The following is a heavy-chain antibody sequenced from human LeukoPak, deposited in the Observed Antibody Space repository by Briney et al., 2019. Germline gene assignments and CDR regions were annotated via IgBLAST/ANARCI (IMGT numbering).Heavy chain of an antibody. D-gene: IGHD2-2*01. J-gene: IGHJ3*02. Sequence: SETLSLTCTVSGGSISSSSYYWGWIRQPPGKGLEWIGSIYYSGSTYYNPSLKSRGTLSVDTSKTPFSLKLSSVTAADTAVSYCARGRYCSSTSCAAGAFDIWGQGTMVTVSS. CDR3: ARGRYCSSTSCAAGAFDI. V-gene: IGHV4-39*01. CDR2: IYYSGST. CDR1: GGSISSSSYY.